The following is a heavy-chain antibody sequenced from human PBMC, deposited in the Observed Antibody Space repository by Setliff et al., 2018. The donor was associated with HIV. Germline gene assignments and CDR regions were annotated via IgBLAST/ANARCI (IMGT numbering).Heavy chain of an antibody. CDR1: HGSITSTSYY. D-gene: IGHD2-8*01. CDR2: IYYSGRT. V-gene: IGHV4-39*07. CDR3: AGDTAPAARSPNVGGPPPPGYYHYMDV. J-gene: IGHJ6*03. Sequence: SETLSLTCIVSHGSITSTSYYWGWVRQSPGRGLEWIGSIYYSGRTYYNPSLKSRLSMSVDTSRNQFSLDLTSVTAADTAVYFCAGDTAPAARSPNVGGPPPPGYYHYMDVWGKGTTVTVSS.